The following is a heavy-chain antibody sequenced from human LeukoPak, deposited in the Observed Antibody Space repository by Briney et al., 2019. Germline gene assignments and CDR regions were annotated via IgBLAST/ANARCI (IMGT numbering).Heavy chain of an antibody. Sequence: ASVNVSCKASGYTFTGYYMHWVRQAPGQGLEWMGWINPNSGGTNYAQKFQGRVTMTRDTSISTAYMELSRLRSDDTAVYYCARDGYCSSTSCYARAFDIWGQGAMVTVSS. V-gene: IGHV1-2*02. CDR2: INPNSGGT. J-gene: IGHJ3*02. CDR1: GYTFTGYY. CDR3: ARDGYCSSTSCYARAFDI. D-gene: IGHD2-2*01.